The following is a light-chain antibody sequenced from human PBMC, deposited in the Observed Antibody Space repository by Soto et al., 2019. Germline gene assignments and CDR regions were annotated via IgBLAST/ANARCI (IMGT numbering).Light chain of an antibody. CDR2: EGR. J-gene: IGLJ2*01. Sequence: QSVLTQPASVSGSPGQSITISCTGTTSDVGSYNLVSWYQQHPGKAPKLMIYEGRKRPSGVSNRFSGSKSGNTASLTISGLQAEDEAEYYCCSYAGSSTDVVFGGGTKLTVL. V-gene: IGLV2-23*01. CDR3: CSYAGSSTDVV. CDR1: TSDVGSYNL.